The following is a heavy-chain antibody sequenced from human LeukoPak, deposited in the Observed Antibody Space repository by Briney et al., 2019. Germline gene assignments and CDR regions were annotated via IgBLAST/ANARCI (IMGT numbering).Heavy chain of an antibody. D-gene: IGHD5-18*01. CDR1: GGSISSYY. V-gene: IGHV4-59*08. Sequence: SETLSLTCTVSGGSISSYYWSWIRQPPGKGLEWIGYIYYSGSTNYNPSLKSRVTISVDTSKNQFSLKLSSVTAADTAVYYCATAASRAMVTAFDIWGQGTMVTVSS. CDR3: ATAASRAMVTAFDI. J-gene: IGHJ3*02. CDR2: IYYSGST.